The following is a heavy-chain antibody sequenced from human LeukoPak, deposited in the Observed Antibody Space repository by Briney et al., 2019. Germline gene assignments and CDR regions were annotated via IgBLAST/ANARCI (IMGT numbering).Heavy chain of an antibody. V-gene: IGHV1-2*02. CDR2: INPNSGGT. CDR3: ARGGGITQIPFDY. J-gene: IGHJ4*02. Sequence: ASVKVSCKASGYTFTGYYMHWVRQAPGQGLEWMGWINPNSGGTNYAKKFQGRVTMTRDTSISTAYMELSRLRSDDTAVYYCARGGGITQIPFDYWGQGTLVTVSS. D-gene: IGHD3-10*01. CDR1: GYTFTGYY.